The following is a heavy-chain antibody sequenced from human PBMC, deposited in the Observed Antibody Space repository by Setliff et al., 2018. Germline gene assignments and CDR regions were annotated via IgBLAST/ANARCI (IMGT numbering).Heavy chain of an antibody. Sequence: ASVKVSCKVSGYTLTELSRHWVRQAPGQGLEWMGRINPNSGGTNYAQKFQGRVTMTRDTSISTAYMELSRLRSDDTAVYYCARIMGIVGDNWFDPWGQGTLVTVSS. J-gene: IGHJ5*02. CDR3: ARIMGIVGDNWFDP. V-gene: IGHV1-2*06. CDR2: INPNSGGT. CDR1: GYTLTELS. D-gene: IGHD1-26*01.